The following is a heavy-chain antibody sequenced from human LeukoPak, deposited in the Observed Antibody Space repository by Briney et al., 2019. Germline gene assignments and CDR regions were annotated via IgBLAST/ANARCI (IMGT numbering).Heavy chain of an antibody. CDR2: ISGSGGST. D-gene: IGHD3-22*01. J-gene: IGHJ3*02. Sequence: GGSLRLSCAASGFTFSSYAMSWVRQAPGKGLEWVSAISGSGGSTYYADSVKGRFTISRDNSKNTLYLQMNSLRAEDTAVYYCAKDYYDSSGYWPSGDAFDIWGQGTMVTVSS. CDR3: AKDYYDSSGYWPSGDAFDI. CDR1: GFTFSSYA. V-gene: IGHV3-23*01.